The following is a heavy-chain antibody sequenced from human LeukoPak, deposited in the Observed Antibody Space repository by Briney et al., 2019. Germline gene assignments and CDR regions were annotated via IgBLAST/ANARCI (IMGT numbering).Heavy chain of an antibody. CDR1: VFSFSSYG. Sequence: GGSLRLSCAASVFSFSSYGMNWVRQAPGEGLERVSGFCGRGGSTYYADSVKGRFTISRDNSKNTLDLQMNSLRAEDTDVYYCAKDHAGSGSYYNVRLGAEYFGCWGHGALVTVAS. CDR3: AKDHAGSGSYYNVRLGAEYFGC. CDR2: FCGRGGST. J-gene: IGHJ4*01. D-gene: IGHD3-10*01. V-gene: IGHV3-23*01.